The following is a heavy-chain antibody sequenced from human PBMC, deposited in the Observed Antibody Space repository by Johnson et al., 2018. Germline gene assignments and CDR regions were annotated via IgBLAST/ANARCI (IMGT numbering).Heavy chain of an antibody. CDR3: TKDGRLVWNVFHM. CDR1: GLTFSNAW. D-gene: IGHD2-8*01. CDR2: IKSRSDDETR. J-gene: IGHJ3*02. Sequence: VQLQESGGGLVEPGGSLRLSCVASGLTFSNAWMTWVRQAPGKGLEWVARIKSRSDDETRDYAAPVNGRITIARDDSKDTVYLQMASLRTEDTAVYYCTKDGRLVWNVFHMWGQGTMVTVSS. V-gene: IGHV3-15*01.